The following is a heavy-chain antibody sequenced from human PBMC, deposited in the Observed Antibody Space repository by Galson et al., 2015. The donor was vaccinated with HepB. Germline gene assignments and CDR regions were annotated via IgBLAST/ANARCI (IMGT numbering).Heavy chain of an antibody. V-gene: IGHV3-15*01. CDR2: IKSKTDGGTT. Sequence: SLRLSCAASGFTFSNAWMSWVRQAPGKGLEWVGRIKSKTDGGTTDYAAPVKGRFTISRDDSKNTLYLQMNSLKTEDTAVYYCTKNYYGSGSYGYWGQGTLVTVSS. J-gene: IGHJ4*02. CDR3: TKNYYGSGSYGY. CDR1: GFTFSNAW. D-gene: IGHD3-10*01.